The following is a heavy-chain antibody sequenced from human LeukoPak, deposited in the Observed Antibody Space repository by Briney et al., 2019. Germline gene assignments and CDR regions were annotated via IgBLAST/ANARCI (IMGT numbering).Heavy chain of an antibody. Sequence: TGGSLRLSCAASGFTISNYWMTWVRQAPGKGLEWVANIKQDSSSTYYADSVKGRFTISRDNADNSLYLQMNSLRAEDTAVYYCAKFNTIPGHALDIWGQGTMVTVSS. CDR1: GFTISNYW. CDR2: IKQDSSST. D-gene: IGHD2-2*01. V-gene: IGHV3-7*01. J-gene: IGHJ3*02. CDR3: AKFNTIPGHALDI.